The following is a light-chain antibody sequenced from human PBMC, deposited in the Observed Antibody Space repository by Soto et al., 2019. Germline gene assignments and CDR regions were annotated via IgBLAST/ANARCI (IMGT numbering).Light chain of an antibody. J-gene: IGKJ5*01. CDR1: QGISSY. CDR3: HQLNSYPIT. CDR2: AAS. V-gene: IGKV1-9*01. Sequence: DIQLTQSPSFLSASVGDRVTITCRASQGISSYLAWYQQKPGKAPKLLIYAASTLQSGVPSRFSGSGSGTEFTLTISSLQPEDCATFYCHQLNSYPITFGQGTRREIK.